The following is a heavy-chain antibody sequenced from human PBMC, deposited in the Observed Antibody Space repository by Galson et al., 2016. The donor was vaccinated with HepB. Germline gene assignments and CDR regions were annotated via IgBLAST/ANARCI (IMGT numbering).Heavy chain of an antibody. CDR2: TYSRSKWYN. CDR1: GDSVSNNSAA. D-gene: IGHD6-19*01. J-gene: IGHJ5*02. Sequence: CAISGDSVSNNSAAWNWIRQSPSRGLEWLGRTYSRSKWYNDYAESLRGRITINPDTAKNQVSLHLDSVTPNDSAIYYCARDHTSGWFNWIDTCGQGTLVTVSS. CDR3: ARDHTSGWFNWIDT. V-gene: IGHV6-1*01.